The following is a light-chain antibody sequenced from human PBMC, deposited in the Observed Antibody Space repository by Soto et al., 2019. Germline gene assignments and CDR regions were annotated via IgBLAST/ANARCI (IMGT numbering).Light chain of an antibody. J-gene: IGLJ2*01. CDR1: SSDDGGYNY. CDR3: SSYTSSSTVV. Sequence: QSALTQPASVSGSPGQSITISCTGTSSDDGGYNYVSWYQQHPGKAPKLMIYEVVNRPSGVSYRFSGSNSGNTASLTISGLQAEDEADYYCSSYTSSSTVVFGGGTKLTVL. V-gene: IGLV2-14*01. CDR2: EVV.